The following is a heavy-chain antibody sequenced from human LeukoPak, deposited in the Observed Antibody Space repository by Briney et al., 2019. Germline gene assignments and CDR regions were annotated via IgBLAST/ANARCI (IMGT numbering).Heavy chain of an antibody. CDR1: GYTFTSYD. Sequence: ASVKVSCKASGYTFTSYDINWVRQAPGQGLEWMGWINPNSGGTNYAQKFQGRVTMTRDTSISTAYMELSRLRSDDTAVYYCGYSSSSGSLDYWGQGTLVTVSS. J-gene: IGHJ4*02. CDR2: INPNSGGT. D-gene: IGHD6-6*01. V-gene: IGHV1-2*02. CDR3: GYSSSSGSLDY.